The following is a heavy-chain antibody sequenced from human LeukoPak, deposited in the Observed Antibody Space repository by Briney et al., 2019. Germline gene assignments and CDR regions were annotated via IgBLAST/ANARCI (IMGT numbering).Heavy chain of an antibody. J-gene: IGHJ4*02. CDR1: GYIFTSYY. CDR3: ARGVDCSSTSCYAAGDY. V-gene: IGHV1-46*01. Sequence: GASVNVSCKTSGYIFTSYYIHWVRQAPGQGLEWMGIINPSGGITTYAQEFQGRVTMTRDTSTSTVYMELSSLRSDDTAVYYCARGVDCSSTSCYAAGDYWGQGTLVTVSS. D-gene: IGHD2-2*01. CDR2: INPSGGIT.